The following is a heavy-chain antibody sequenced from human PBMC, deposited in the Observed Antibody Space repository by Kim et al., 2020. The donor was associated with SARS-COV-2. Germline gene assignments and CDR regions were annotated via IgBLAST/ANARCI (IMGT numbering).Heavy chain of an antibody. Sequence: LETLSLTCAVYGGSFSGYYWSWIRQPPGKGLEWIGEINHSGSTNYNPSLKSRVTISVDTSKNQFSLKLSSVTAADTAVYYCAREGLRYYYGSGREGWFDPWGQGTLVTVSS. V-gene: IGHV4-34*01. CDR2: INHSGST. CDR3: AREGLRYYYGSGREGWFDP. J-gene: IGHJ5*02. CDR1: GGSFSGYY. D-gene: IGHD3-10*01.